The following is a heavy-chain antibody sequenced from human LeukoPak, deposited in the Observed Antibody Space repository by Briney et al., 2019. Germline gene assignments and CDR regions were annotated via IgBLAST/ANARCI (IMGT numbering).Heavy chain of an antibody. J-gene: IGHJ4*02. V-gene: IGHV3-7*01. CDR2: IKQDGSEK. D-gene: IGHD3-3*01. Sequence: GGSLRLSCAASGFTFSSYWMSWVRQAPGKGLEWVAIIKQDGSEKYYVDSVKGRFTISRDNAKNSLYLQMNSLRAEDTAVYYCARDASTFYDFWSGYSNYWGQGTLVTVSS. CDR3: ARDASTFYDFWSGYSNY. CDR1: GFTFSSYW.